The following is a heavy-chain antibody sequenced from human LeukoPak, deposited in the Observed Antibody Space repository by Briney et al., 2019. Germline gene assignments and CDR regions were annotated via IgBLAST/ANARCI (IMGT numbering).Heavy chain of an antibody. V-gene: IGHV1-2*02. CDR3: ASGLYVRAAAGTVRTGRGNWFDP. CDR1: GYTFTGYY. CDR2: INPNSGGT. D-gene: IGHD6-13*01. Sequence: ASVKVSCKASGYTFTGYYMHWVGQAPGQGLEWMGWINPNSGGTNDAQKFQGRVTMTRDTSISTANMELSRLRSDDTAVYYCASGLYVRAAAGTVRTGRGNWFDPWGQGTLVTVSS. J-gene: IGHJ5*02.